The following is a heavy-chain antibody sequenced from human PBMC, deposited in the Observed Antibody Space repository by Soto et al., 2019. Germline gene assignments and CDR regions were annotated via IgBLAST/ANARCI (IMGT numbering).Heavy chain of an antibody. Sequence: SETLSLTCTVSGGSISSCGYYWSWIRQPPGKGLEWIGYIYYSGSTYYNPSLKSRVNISVDTSKNQFSLKLSSVTAADTAVYYCARDFRLGMGYFDYWGQGTLVTVSS. CDR3: ARDFRLGMGYFDY. CDR2: IYYSGST. V-gene: IGHV4-30-4*01. D-gene: IGHD7-27*01. J-gene: IGHJ4*02. CDR1: GGSISSCGYY.